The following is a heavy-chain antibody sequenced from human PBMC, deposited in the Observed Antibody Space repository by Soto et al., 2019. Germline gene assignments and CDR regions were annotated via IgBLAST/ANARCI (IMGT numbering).Heavy chain of an antibody. J-gene: IGHJ6*02. CDR1: GYTFTSYG. D-gene: IGHD3-16*01. CDR3: AREGRGLPQEIYYGMDV. Sequence: QVQLVQSGAEVKKPGASVKVSCKASGYTFTSYGISWVRQAPGQGLEWMGWISAYNGNTNYAQKLQGRVTMTTDTSTSTAYMERRSLRSDDTAVYYCAREGRGLPQEIYYGMDVWGQGTTVTVSS. CDR2: ISAYNGNT. V-gene: IGHV1-18*01.